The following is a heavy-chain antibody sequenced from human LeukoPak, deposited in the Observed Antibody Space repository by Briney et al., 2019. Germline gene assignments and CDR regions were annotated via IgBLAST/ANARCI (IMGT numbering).Heavy chain of an antibody. D-gene: IGHD1-7*01. Sequence: PSETLSLTCAVYGGSFSGYYCTWIRQPPGKGLEWIGEINHSGSTNYNPSLKSRVTISLDTSKNHFSLKLSSVTAADTAVYYCARGPGELRKNWFDPWGQGTLVTVSS. CDR1: GGSFSGYY. CDR3: ARGPGELRKNWFDP. V-gene: IGHV4-34*01. J-gene: IGHJ5*02. CDR2: INHSGST.